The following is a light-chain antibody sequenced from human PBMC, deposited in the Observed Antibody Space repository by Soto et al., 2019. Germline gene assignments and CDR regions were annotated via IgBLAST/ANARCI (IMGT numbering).Light chain of an antibody. V-gene: IGLV1-40*01. CDR1: SSNIGAPFD. J-gene: IGLJ3*02. CDR2: GND. CDR3: QSYDNSLSAWV. Sequence: QSVLTQPPSVSGAPGQRVTISCSGSSSNIGAPFDVHWYQQVPGSAPKIVIYGNDNRPSGVPGRFSGSKSGTSASLAITGLQAEDAADYFCQSYDNSLSAWVFGGGTKVTVL.